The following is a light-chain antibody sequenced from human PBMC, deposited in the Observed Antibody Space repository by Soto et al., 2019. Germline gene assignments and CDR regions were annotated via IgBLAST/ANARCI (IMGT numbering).Light chain of an antibody. J-gene: IGKJ2*01. Sequence: AIQMTQSPSSLSASVGDRVTITCRASQGIRNGLGWYQQKPGKAPKLLIFAASSVQSGVPSRFSGSGAGTDFTLTISSLQPEEFATYYCLQDDSYPDTLGQGTKLDSK. CDR3: LQDDSYPDT. CDR1: QGIRNG. CDR2: AAS. V-gene: IGKV1-6*01.